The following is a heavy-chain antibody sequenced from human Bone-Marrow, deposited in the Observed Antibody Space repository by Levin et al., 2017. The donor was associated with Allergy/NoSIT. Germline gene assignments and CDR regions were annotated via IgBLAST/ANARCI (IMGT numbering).Heavy chain of an antibody. D-gene: IGHD3-3*01. CDR3: VKDTGGRGFYYYALDV. Sequence: QTGGSLRLSCEASGFAFNDYAMHWVRQVPGKGLEWVSGISWNGGGIDYADSVKGRFTISRDNAKNSVYLQMNTLRPEDTALYYCVKDTGGRGFYYYALDVWGQGTTVTVSS. CDR2: ISWNGGGI. J-gene: IGHJ6*02. V-gene: IGHV3-9*01. CDR1: GFAFNDYA.